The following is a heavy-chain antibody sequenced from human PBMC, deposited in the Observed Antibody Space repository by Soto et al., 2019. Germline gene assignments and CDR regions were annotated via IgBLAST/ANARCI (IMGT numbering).Heavy chain of an antibody. CDR1: GDTFTDYY. CDR2: VNPSGGHT. CDR3: ARGGHVVVVAAALDY. Sequence: VQLMQSGAEVKKPGASVKVSCKASGDTFTDYYIHWVRQAPGQGLEWMGTVNPSGGHTTYAQHFLVRVTMTRATSTSTLYMGLTSLTADDTAIYYCARGGHVVVVAAALDYWVQGTLVTVSS. V-gene: IGHV1-46*01. D-gene: IGHD2-21*02. J-gene: IGHJ4*02.